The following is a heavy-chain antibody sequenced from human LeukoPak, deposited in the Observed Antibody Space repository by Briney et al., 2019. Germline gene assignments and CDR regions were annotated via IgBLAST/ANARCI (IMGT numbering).Heavy chain of an antibody. J-gene: IGHJ4*02. CDR3: AWGYYYGSGSYFDY. D-gene: IGHD3-10*01. CDR2: INHSGST. Sequence: SETLSLTCAVYGGSFSGYYWSWIRQPPGKGLEWIGEINHSGSTNYNPSLKSRVTISVDTSKNQFSLKLSSVTAADTAVYYCAWGYYYGSGSYFDYWGQGTLVTVSS. CDR1: GGSFSGYY. V-gene: IGHV4-34*01.